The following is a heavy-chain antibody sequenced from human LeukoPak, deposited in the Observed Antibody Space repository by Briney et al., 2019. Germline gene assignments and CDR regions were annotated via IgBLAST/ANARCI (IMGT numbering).Heavy chain of an antibody. CDR3: GRDQKRSCRSTDCFNWFDP. CDR1: GFTFSIDA. CDR2: ISSNGGST. J-gene: IGHJ5*02. V-gene: IGHV3-64*01. Sequence: PGGSLRLSCVASGFTFSIDAMHWVRQAPGKGLEYVSAISSNGGSTYYANSVKGRFTISRDNSKNTVYLQMGSLRAEDMAVYYCGRDQKRSCRSTDCFNWFDPWGQGALVTVSS. D-gene: IGHD2-2*01.